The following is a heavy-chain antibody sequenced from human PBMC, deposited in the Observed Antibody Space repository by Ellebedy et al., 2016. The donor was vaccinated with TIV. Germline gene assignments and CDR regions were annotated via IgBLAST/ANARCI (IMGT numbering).Heavy chain of an antibody. Sequence: SETLSLXXTVSGGSVSSGSYYWSWIRQPPGKGLDWIGYIYYSGTINYNPSLKSRVTISVDTSKNQFSLKLSSVTAADTAVYYCARAHYDFWSGYYALNWFNPWGQGTLVTVSS. CDR2: IYYSGTI. J-gene: IGHJ5*02. CDR3: ARAHYDFWSGYYALNWFNP. V-gene: IGHV4-61*01. D-gene: IGHD3-3*01. CDR1: GGSVSSGSYY.